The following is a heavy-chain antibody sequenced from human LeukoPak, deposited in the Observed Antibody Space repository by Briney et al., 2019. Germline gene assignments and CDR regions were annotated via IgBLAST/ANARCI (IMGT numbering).Heavy chain of an antibody. D-gene: IGHD6-13*01. CDR1: GGSITRFY. CDR2: IYDIGTT. Sequence: SETLSLTCTVSGGSITRFYWSWIRQPPGKGLEWIGYIYDIGTTNYNPSLKTRVTMSVDTSNNQFSLKLSSVTAADTAVYYCATGVHGITAAGDYYFDYWGQGTLVTVSS. J-gene: IGHJ4*02. V-gene: IGHV4-59*03. CDR3: ATGVHGITAAGDYYFDY.